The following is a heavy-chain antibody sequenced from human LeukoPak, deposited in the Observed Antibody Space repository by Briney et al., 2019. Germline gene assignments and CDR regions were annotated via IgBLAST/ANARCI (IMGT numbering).Heavy chain of an antibody. CDR3: ARRGYSGYGPASQKLNV. V-gene: IGHV3-30*04. Sequence: GGSLRLSCAASGFTFSSYAMHWVRQAPGKGLEWVAVISYDGSNKYYADSVKGRFTISRDNSKNTLYLQMNSLRAEDTAVYYCARRGYSGYGPASQKLNVWGQGTLVTVSS. J-gene: IGHJ4*02. D-gene: IGHD5-12*01. CDR1: GFTFSSYA. CDR2: ISYDGSNK.